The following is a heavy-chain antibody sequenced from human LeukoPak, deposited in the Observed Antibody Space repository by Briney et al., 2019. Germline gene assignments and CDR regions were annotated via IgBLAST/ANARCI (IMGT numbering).Heavy chain of an antibody. CDR3: ARGGGLVIEFDY. D-gene: IGHD3-9*01. Sequence: SETLSLTCTVSGGSISSGDYYWSWIRQPPGKGLEWIGYIYYSGSTYYNPSLKSRVTISVDTSKNQFSLKLSSVTAADTAVYYCARGGGLVIEFDYWGQGTLVTVSS. J-gene: IGHJ4*02. V-gene: IGHV4-30-4*01. CDR1: GGSISSGDYY. CDR2: IYYSGST.